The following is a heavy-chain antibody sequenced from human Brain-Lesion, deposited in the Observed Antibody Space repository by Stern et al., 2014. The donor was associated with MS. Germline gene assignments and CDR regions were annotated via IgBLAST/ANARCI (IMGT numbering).Heavy chain of an antibody. V-gene: IGHV3-7*01. CDR1: GFSLSSYW. CDR3: ARDCGSGSCYQTQYYYGVDV. D-gene: IGHD2-15*01. J-gene: IGHJ6*02. CDR2: IKQDGSER. Sequence: DQLVESGGGLVQPGGSLRLSCAGSGFSLSSYWVSWVRQAPGKGPELVATIKQDGSERYYVDSVKGRFTISRDNSKNSLFLQMNSLRVDDTSVYYCARDCGSGSCYQTQYYYGVDVWGQGTTVIVSS.